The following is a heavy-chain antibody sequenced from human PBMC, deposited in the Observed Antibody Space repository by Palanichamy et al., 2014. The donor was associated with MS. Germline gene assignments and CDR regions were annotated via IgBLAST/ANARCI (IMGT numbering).Heavy chain of an antibody. J-gene: IGHJ4*02. Sequence: QLQLQESGPGLVKPSETLSLTCTASGVSISSTTYFWGWIRQPPGKGLEWIGSVYYSGSTYYNPSSLKSRVTLSLDTSKNQFSLKLYSVTAADTAVYYCARSGSYLYYFDYWGQGTLATVSS. CDR2: VYYSGST. V-gene: IGHV4-39*01. D-gene: IGHD3-10*01. CDR1: GVSISSTTYF. CDR3: ARSGSYLYYFDY.